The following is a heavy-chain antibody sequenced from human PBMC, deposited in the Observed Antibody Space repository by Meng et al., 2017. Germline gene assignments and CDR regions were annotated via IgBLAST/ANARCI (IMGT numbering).Heavy chain of an antibody. D-gene: IGHD3-10*02. Sequence: QMQQSCPGRMKPSQTRPTTCATSGDTVSSDSAAWTWSRQSPSRGLEWLGRTYYRSKWYNDFAVSVKSRIIINPDTSKNHFSLQLNSVTPEDTAVYYCASGWSMFQTWGQGTLVTVSS. CDR2: TYYRSKWYN. CDR1: GDTVSSDSAA. CDR3: ASGWSMFQT. V-gene: IGHV6-1*01. J-gene: IGHJ4*02.